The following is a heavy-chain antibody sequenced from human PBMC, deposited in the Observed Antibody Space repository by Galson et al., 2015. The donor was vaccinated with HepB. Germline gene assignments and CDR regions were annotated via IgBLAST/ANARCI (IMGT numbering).Heavy chain of an antibody. J-gene: IGHJ6*02. CDR2: ISSSSSYM. CDR3: AREWGDSSGWYPLYYYYYGMDV. V-gene: IGHV3-21*01. Sequence: SLRLSCAASGFTFSSYSMNWVRQAPGKGLEWVSSISSSSSYMYYADSVKGRFTISRDNAKNSLYLQMNSLRAEDTAVYYCAREWGDSSGWYPLYYYYYGMDVWGQGTTVTVSS. D-gene: IGHD6-19*01. CDR1: GFTFSSYS.